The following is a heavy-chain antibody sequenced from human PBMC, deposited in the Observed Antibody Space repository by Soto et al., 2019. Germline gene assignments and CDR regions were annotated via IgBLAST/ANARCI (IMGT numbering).Heavy chain of an antibody. CDR3: AKVVQEDSGCYDY. CDR1: GFNFSNYA. CDR2: ISGSGGRT. J-gene: IGHJ4*02. V-gene: IGHV3-23*01. D-gene: IGHD6-19*01. Sequence: EVHLLESGGDLVHPGGSLRLSCSASGFNFSNYAMGWVRQAPGKGLDWVSVISGSGGRTYYAGSVKGRFTISRDNSKNTISLEMNSLRGDDTAVYYGAKVVQEDSGCYDYWGQGTLVTVSS.